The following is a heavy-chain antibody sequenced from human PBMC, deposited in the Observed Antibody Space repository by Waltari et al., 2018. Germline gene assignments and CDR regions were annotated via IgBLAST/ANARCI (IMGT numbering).Heavy chain of an antibody. Sequence: EVQLVESGGGLVQPGGSLRLSCAASGFTFSSYSMNWVRQAPGKGLEWVSYISSSRSTIYYPDSVKGRFTISRDNAKNSLYLQMNSLRAEDTAVYYCARSEFNGSGSYRSNWFDPWGQGTLVTVSS. V-gene: IGHV3-48*04. CDR1: GFTFSSYS. J-gene: IGHJ5*02. CDR2: ISSSRSTI. CDR3: ARSEFNGSGSYRSNWFDP. D-gene: IGHD3-10*01.